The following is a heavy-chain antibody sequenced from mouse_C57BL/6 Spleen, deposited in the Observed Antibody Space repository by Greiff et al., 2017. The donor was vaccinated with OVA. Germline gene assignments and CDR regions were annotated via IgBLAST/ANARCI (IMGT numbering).Heavy chain of an antibody. Sequence: QVQLQQSGAELVRPGASVTLSCKASGYPFTDYEMHWVKQTPVHGLEWIGAIDPETGGTAYNQKFKGKAILTADKSSLTAYLELRSLTSEDSAVYYYTRSSPNYYAMDYWGQGTSVTVSS. CDR2: IDPETGGT. CDR3: TRSSPNYYAMDY. CDR1: GYPFTDYE. V-gene: IGHV1-15*01. J-gene: IGHJ4*01.